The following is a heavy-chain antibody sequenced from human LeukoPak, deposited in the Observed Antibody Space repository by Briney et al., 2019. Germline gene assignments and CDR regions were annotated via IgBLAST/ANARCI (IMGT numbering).Heavy chain of an antibody. J-gene: IGHJ4*02. CDR2: ISGDGGST. D-gene: IGHD5-24*01. CDR3: AKGGDGYNFY. V-gene: IGHV3-43*02. Sequence: GGSLRLSCEASGFAFSNYFMTWVRHAPGKGLEWVSLISGDGGSTYYADSVKGRFTISRDNSKNSLYLQMNSLRTEDTALYYCAKGGDGYNFYWGQGTLVTVSS. CDR1: GFAFSNYF.